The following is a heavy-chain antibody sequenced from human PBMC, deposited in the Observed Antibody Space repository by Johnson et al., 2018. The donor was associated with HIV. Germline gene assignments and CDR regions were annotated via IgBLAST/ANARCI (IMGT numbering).Heavy chain of an antibody. CDR1: GFTFSSYA. CDR2: ISYDGSNK. D-gene: IGHD3-10*01. J-gene: IGHJ3*02. V-gene: IGHV3-30-3*01. CDR3: ARDSGVDAFDI. Sequence: QVQLVESGGGVVQPGRSPRLSCAASGFTFSSYAMHWVRQAPGKGLEWLAVISYDGSNKYYADSVKGRFTISRDNSKNTLYLQMNSLRAEDTAVYYCARDSGVDAFDIWGQGTMVTVSS.